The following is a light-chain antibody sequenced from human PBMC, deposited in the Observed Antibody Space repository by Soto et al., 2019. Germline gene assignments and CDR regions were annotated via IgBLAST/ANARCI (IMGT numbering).Light chain of an antibody. CDR1: QNVDYN. CDR3: QGRGRWPRGS. V-gene: IGKV3-11*01. J-gene: IGKJ4*01. Sequence: EVVLTQSPATLSLSPGETATLSCRASQNVDYNLSWFQQKPGQPPTLHIYVESQRAAGIPARFVGSGAGTHFTLTFNSLQTDDFAVYYCQGRGRWPRGSFGGGTRVAMK. CDR2: VES.